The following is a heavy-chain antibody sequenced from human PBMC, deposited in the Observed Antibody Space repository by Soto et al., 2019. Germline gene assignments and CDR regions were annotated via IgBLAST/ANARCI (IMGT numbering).Heavy chain of an antibody. CDR1: GYTLTELS. CDR2: FDPEDGET. CDR3: ATLRFLEWLSPNYFDY. Sequence: ASVKVSCKVSGYTLTELSMHWVRQAPGKGLEWMGGFDPEDGETIYAQKFQGRVTMTEDTSTDTAYMELSSLRSEDTAVYYCATLRFLEWLSPNYFDYWGQGTLVTVS. D-gene: IGHD3-3*01. V-gene: IGHV1-24*01. J-gene: IGHJ4*02.